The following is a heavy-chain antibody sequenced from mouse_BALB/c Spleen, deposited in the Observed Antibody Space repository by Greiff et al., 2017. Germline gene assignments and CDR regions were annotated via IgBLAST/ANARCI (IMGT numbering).Heavy chain of an antibody. Sequence: EVKLVESGGGLVQPGGSRKLSCAASGFTFSSFGMHWVRQAPEKGLEWVAYISSGSSTIYYADTVKGRFTISRDNPKNTLFLQMTSLRSEDTAMYYCARSGYGYDKGCAYWGQGTLVTVSA. D-gene: IGHD2-2*01. CDR3: ARSGYGYDKGCAY. CDR1: GFTFSSFG. V-gene: IGHV5-17*02. J-gene: IGHJ3*01. CDR2: ISSGSSTI.